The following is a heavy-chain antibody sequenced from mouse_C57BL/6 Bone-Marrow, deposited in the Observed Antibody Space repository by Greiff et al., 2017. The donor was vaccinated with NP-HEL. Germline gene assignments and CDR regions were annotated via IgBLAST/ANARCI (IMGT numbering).Heavy chain of an antibody. CDR2: IDPENGDT. Sequence: VHVKQSRAELVRPGASVKLSCTASGFNIQDDYMHWVKQRPEQGLEWIGWIDPENGDTEYASKFQGKATVTADTASNNAYLQLSSLTSEDTAVYYCTTAATVVRDYWGQGTTLTVSS. D-gene: IGHD1-1*01. J-gene: IGHJ2*01. CDR1: GFNIQDDY. V-gene: IGHV14-4*01. CDR3: TTAATVVRDY.